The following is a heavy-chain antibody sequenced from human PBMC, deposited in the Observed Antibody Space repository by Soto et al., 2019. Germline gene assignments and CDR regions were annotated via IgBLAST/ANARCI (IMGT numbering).Heavy chain of an antibody. CDR2: ISYDGSNK. D-gene: IGHD3-10*01. V-gene: IGHV3-30*18. Sequence: QVQLVESGGGVVQPGRSLRLSCAASGFTFSSYGMHWVRQAPGKGLEWVAVISYDGSNKYYADSVKGRFTISRDNSKNTLYPQMNSLRAEDTAVYYCAKSAMVRGVILGYWGQGTLVTVSS. CDR3: AKSAMVRGVILGY. J-gene: IGHJ4*02. CDR1: GFTFSSYG.